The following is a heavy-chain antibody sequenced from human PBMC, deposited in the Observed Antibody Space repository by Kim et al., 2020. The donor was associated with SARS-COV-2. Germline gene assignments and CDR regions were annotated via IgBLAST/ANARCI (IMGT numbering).Heavy chain of an antibody. Sequence: SQKFQGRVTITRDTSAGTAYMELSSLRSEDTAVYYCARALSGSYYTFVDYWGQGTLVTVSS. J-gene: IGHJ4*02. V-gene: IGHV1-3*01. CDR3: ARALSGSYYTFVDY. D-gene: IGHD1-26*01.